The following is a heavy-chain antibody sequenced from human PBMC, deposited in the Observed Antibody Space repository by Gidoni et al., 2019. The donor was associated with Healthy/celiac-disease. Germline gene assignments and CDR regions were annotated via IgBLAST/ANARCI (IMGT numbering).Heavy chain of an antibody. CDR2: ISSSSSYI. J-gene: IGHJ3*01. V-gene: IGHV3-21*01. D-gene: IGHD3-22*01. Sequence: EVQLVESGGGLVKPGGYLRLSCADSGFTFSSYSMNWVRQAPGKGLEWVSSISSSSSYIYYADSVKGRFTISRDNAKNSLYLQMNSLRAEDTAVYYCARVNHYYDSSGYCWGQGTMVTVSS. CDR1: GFTFSSYS. CDR3: ARVNHYYDSSGYC.